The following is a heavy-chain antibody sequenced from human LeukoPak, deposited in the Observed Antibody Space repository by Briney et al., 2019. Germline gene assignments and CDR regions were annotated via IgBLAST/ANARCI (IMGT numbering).Heavy chain of an antibody. CDR3: ARYRFYYYGMDV. D-gene: IGHD4-11*01. CDR2: IYNSGNI. Sequence: SETLSLTCTVSGGSISGYYWSWIRQPPGKGLEWIGYIYNSGNIKYTPSLKSRGTISVDTSKNQFSLNLSSVTAADTAVYYCARYRFYYYGMDVSGQGTTVTVSS. J-gene: IGHJ6*02. V-gene: IGHV4-4*09. CDR1: GGSISGYY.